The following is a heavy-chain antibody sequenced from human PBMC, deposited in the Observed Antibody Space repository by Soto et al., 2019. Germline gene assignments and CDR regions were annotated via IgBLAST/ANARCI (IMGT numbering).Heavy chain of an antibody. CDR3: GRGRSGQIVVFY. CDR2: IGPESGAT. D-gene: IGHD1-26*01. J-gene: IGHJ4*02. Sequence: ASVKVSCKASGYTFTGHYIHWVRQAPEQGPEWMGEIGPESGATGYAQRFQGRVTMTRDMSITTVYMELNNLSPDDTAVYYCGRGRSGQIVVFYWGQGTPVTVSS. V-gene: IGHV1-2*02. CDR1: GYTFTGHY.